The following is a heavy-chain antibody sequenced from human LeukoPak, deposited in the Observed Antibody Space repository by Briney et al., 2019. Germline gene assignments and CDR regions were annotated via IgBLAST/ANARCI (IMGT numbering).Heavy chain of an antibody. CDR3: ARVKLLWFGELFLRWFDP. D-gene: IGHD3-10*01. CDR2: ISSSSSYI. Sequence: PGGSLRLSCAASGFTFSTYSMNWVRQAPGKGLEWVSSISSSSSYIYYADSVKGRFTISRDNAKNSLYLQMNSLRAEDTAVYYCARVKLLWFGELFLRWFDPWGQGTLVTVSS. CDR1: GFTFSTYS. J-gene: IGHJ5*02. V-gene: IGHV3-21*01.